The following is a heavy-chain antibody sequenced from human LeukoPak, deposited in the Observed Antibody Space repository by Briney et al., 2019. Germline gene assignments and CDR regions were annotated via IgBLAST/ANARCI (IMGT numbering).Heavy chain of an antibody. V-gene: IGHV1-2*02. CDR1: GYSFVGYY. Sequence: ASVKVSCKASGYSFVGYYIHWIRQAPGQGLEWLGWMNPDTGGRKLAQKFQGRVTLTRDTSINTAYMELNSLQSDDTAVYFCARDRVEMSTSLSFFDNWGQGSLIIVSS. CDR3: ARDRVEMSTSLSFFDN. CDR2: MNPDTGGR. J-gene: IGHJ4*02. D-gene: IGHD5-24*01.